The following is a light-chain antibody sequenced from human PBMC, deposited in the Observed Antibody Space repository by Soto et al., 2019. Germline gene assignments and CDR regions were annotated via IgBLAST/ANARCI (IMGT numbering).Light chain of an antibody. CDR1: QGIRND. Sequence: AIQMTQSPSSLSASVRDRVTITCRASQGIRNDLGWYQQKPGKPPKLLIYAASSLQSGVPSRFSSSGFGTDFTLTISSLQPEDFAIYYCLQDRHYPRTFGQGTKVEIK. V-gene: IGKV1-6*01. CDR3: LQDRHYPRT. CDR2: AAS. J-gene: IGKJ1*01.